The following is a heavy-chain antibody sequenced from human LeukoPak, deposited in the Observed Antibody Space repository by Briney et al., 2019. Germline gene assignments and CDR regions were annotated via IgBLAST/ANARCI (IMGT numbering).Heavy chain of an antibody. J-gene: IGHJ6*03. CDR1: GYTFTGYY. CDR2: INPNSGGT. D-gene: IGHD3-10*01. Sequence: APVKVSCKASGYTFTGYYMHWVRQAPGQGLEWMGWINPNSGGTNYAQKFQGRVTMTRDTSISTAYMELSRLRSDDTAVYYCARDRVRGVMGYYYYYMDVWGKGTTVTVSS. V-gene: IGHV1-2*02. CDR3: ARDRVRGVMGYYYYYMDV.